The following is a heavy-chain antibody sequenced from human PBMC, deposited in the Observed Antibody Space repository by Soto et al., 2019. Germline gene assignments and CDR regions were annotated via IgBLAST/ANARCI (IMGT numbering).Heavy chain of an antibody. Sequence: GGSLRLSCAASGFFFTSYAMSWVRQAPGKGLEWVAGVGGSGGYKSYADSVKGRFTISRDNSKNTVYLQMESLTVEDTAVYFCAKDAAMVSSTFNYFDFWGQGALFTVSS. CDR2: VGGSGGYK. V-gene: IGHV3-23*01. CDR3: AKDAAMVSSTFNYFDF. CDR1: GFFFTSYA. J-gene: IGHJ4*02. D-gene: IGHD6-13*01.